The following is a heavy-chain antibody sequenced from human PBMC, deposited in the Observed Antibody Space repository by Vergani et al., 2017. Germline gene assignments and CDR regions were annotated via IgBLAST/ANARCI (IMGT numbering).Heavy chain of an antibody. D-gene: IGHD1-1*01. Sequence: QVQLQESGPGLVKPSETLSLTCTVSGYSISSGYYWGWIRQPPGKGLEWIGSIYHSGSTYYNPSLKSRVTISVDTSKTQFSLKLSSVTAADTAVYYCARDMAYNWNDGDYWGQGTLVTVSS. CDR3: ARDMAYNWNDGDY. CDR1: GYSISSGYY. J-gene: IGHJ4*02. V-gene: IGHV4-38-2*02. CDR2: IYHSGST.